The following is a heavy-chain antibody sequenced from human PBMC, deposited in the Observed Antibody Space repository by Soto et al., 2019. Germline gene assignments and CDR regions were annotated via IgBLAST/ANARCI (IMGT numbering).Heavy chain of an antibody. D-gene: IGHD2-15*01. CDR3: ARDRSSLVGWFDP. Sequence: QVQLVQSGAEVKKPGASVKVSCKASGYTFTSYAMHWVRQAPGQRLEWMGWINAGNGNTKYSQKFQGRVTITRDTSASTAYMELSSLRSEDTAVYYCARDRSSLVGWFDPWGQGTLVTVSS. CDR2: INAGNGNT. CDR1: GYTFTSYA. V-gene: IGHV1-3*01. J-gene: IGHJ5*02.